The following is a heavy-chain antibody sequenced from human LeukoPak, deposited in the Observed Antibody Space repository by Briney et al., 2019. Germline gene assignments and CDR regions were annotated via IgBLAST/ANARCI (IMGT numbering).Heavy chain of an antibody. CDR1: GFAFSNAW. Sequence: GGSLRLSCAASGFAFSNAWMSWVRQAPGKGLEWVGRIKSKTDGGTTDYAAPVKGRFTISRDDSKNTLYLQMNSLKTEDTAVYYCTTLASGGYSYGYYFDYWGQGTLVTVSS. J-gene: IGHJ4*02. D-gene: IGHD5-18*01. CDR2: IKSKTDGGTT. CDR3: TTLASGGYSYGYYFDY. V-gene: IGHV3-15*01.